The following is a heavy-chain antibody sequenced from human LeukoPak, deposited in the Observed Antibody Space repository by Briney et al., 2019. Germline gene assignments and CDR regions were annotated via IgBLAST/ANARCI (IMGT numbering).Heavy chain of an antibody. J-gene: IGHJ6*02. CDR3: ARDLGVVPAAIRPYYYYGMDV. V-gene: IGHV3-21*01. CDR2: ISSSSSYI. CDR1: GFTFSSYS. D-gene: IGHD2-2*02. Sequence: GGSLRLSCAASGFTFSSYSMNWVRQAPGKGLEWVSSISSSSSYIYYADSVKDRFTISRDNAKNSLYLQMNGLRAEDTAVYYCARDLGVVPAAIRPYYYYGMDVWGQGTTVTVSS.